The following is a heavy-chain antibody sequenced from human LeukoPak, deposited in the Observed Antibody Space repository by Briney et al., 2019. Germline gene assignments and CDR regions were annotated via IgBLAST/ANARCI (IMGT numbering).Heavy chain of an antibody. CDR3: ARDKVHSGYDYLAADPFDY. J-gene: IGHJ4*02. CDR1: GYTFTGYY. CDR2: INPNSGGT. V-gene: IGHV1-2*02. D-gene: IGHD5-12*01. Sequence: ASVKVSCKASGYTFTGYYMHWVRQAPGQGLEWMGWINPNSGGTNYAQKFQGRVTMTRDTSISTAYMELSRLRSDDTAVYYCARDKVHSGYDYLAADPFDYWGQGTLVTVSS.